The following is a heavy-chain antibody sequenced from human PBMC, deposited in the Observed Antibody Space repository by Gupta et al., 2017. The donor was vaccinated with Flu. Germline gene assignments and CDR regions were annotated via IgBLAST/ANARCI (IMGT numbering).Heavy chain of an antibody. V-gene: IGHV4-61*02. CDR3: PREMAIIVVGRVEAFDI. CDR2: IYTSGST. D-gene: IGHD3-22*01. CDR1: GGSISSVSYY. J-gene: IGHJ3*02. Sequence: QLQLQESGPGLVKPSQTLFLTCTVSGGSISSVSYYWSWIRQPAGKGLEWIGRIYTSGSTNYNPSLKSRVTISVDTAKKQFSLKLRYVTGAETDIYYWPREMAIIVVGRVEAFDIWSQGT.